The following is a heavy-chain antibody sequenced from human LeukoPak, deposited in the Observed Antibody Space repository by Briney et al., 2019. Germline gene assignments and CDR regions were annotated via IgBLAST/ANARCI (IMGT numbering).Heavy chain of an antibody. J-gene: IGHJ4*02. Sequence: GGSLRLSCAASGCTFSSYAMSWVRQAPGKGLEWVSAISGSGGSTYYADSVKGRFTISRDNSKNTLYLQMNSLRAEDTAVYYCAKLVVVAARSRGYFDYWGQGTLVTVSS. V-gene: IGHV3-23*01. CDR1: GCTFSSYA. D-gene: IGHD2-15*01. CDR2: ISGSGGST. CDR3: AKLVVVAARSRGYFDY.